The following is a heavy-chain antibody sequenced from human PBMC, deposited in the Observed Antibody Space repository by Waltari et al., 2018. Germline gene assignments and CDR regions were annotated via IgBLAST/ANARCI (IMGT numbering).Heavy chain of an antibody. J-gene: IGHJ4*02. Sequence: EVQLVESGGGLVQPGGSLRLSCAASGFTVIDHYMTWVRQAPGKGLEWGSVIDSGGGTHYADSVKGRFSISRDNSKNTLYLQMNSLRAEDTAVYYCARAGISDSWTFDYRGQGILVTVSS. V-gene: IGHV3-66*01. CDR2: IDSGGGT. CDR1: GFTVIDHY. D-gene: IGHD6-13*01. CDR3: ARAGISDSWTFDY.